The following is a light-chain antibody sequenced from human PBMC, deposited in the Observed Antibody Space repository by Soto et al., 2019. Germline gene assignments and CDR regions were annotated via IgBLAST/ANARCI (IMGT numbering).Light chain of an antibody. Sequence: EIVMTQSPATLSVSPGERATLSCRASQSISSNLAWYQQKLGQAPRLLIYRASTRATGIPARFSGSASGTDFTLTISSLQPEDFALYYCHQYENWPQTFGQGTKVEI. CDR3: HQYENWPQT. CDR2: RAS. CDR1: QSISSN. J-gene: IGKJ1*01. V-gene: IGKV3-15*01.